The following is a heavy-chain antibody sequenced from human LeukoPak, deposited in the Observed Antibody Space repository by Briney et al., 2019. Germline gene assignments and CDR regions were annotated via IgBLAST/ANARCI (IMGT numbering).Heavy chain of an antibody. Sequence: ASVKVSCKASGYTFTSYDINWVRQATGQGLEWMGWMNPNSGNTGYAQKFQGRVTMTRNTSISTAYMELSSLRSENTAVYYCARGKNWNYVSWFDPWGQGTLVTVSS. V-gene: IGHV1-8*01. J-gene: IGHJ5*02. CDR2: MNPNSGNT. D-gene: IGHD1-7*01. CDR1: GYTFTSYD. CDR3: ARGKNWNYVSWFDP.